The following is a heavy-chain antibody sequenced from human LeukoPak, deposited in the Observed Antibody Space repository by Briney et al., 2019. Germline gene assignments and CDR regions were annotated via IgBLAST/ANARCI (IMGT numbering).Heavy chain of an antibody. CDR1: GGSISSSSYY. V-gene: IGHV4-39*07. D-gene: IGHD1-26*01. CDR2: IYYSGNT. J-gene: IGHJ4*02. CDR3: ARDDSGSYY. Sequence: SETLSLTCTVSGGSISSSSYYWGWIRQPPGKGLEGIGRIYYSGNTYYNPSVKSRVTISVDTSKSQFSPKLTSVTAADTAVYYCARDDSGSYYWGQGTLVTVSS.